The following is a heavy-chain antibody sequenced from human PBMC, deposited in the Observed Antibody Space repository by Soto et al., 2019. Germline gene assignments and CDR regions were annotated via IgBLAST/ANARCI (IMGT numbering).Heavy chain of an antibody. V-gene: IGHV1-18*01. CDR2: ISAYNGNT. Sequence: ASVKVSCKASGYTFTSYGISWVRQAPGQGLEWMGWISAYNGNTNYAQKLQGRVTMTTDTSTSTAYMGLRSLRSDDTAVYYCASYLRYCSGGSCYSTIDYWGQGTLVTVSS. J-gene: IGHJ4*02. D-gene: IGHD2-15*01. CDR1: GYTFTSYG. CDR3: ASYLRYCSGGSCYSTIDY.